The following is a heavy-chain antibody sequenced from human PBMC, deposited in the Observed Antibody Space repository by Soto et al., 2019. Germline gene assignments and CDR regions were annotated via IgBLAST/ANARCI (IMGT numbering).Heavy chain of an antibody. CDR2: ISYDGSNK. V-gene: IGHV3-30-3*01. J-gene: IGHJ4*02. CDR1: GFTFSSYA. Sequence: QVPLVESGGGVVQPGRSLRLSCAASGFTFSSYAMHWVRQAPGKGLEWVAVISYDGSNKYYADSVKGRFTISRDNSKNTLYLQMNSLRAEDTAVYYCARDGGWYQYFDYWGQGTLVTVSS. CDR3: ARDGGWYQYFDY. D-gene: IGHD6-19*01.